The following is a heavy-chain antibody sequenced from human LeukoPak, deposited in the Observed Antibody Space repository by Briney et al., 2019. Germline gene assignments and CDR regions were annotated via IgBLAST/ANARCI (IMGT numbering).Heavy chain of an antibody. D-gene: IGHD2-2*01. CDR1: GGSLSDYY. CDR2: ISHRGRT. V-gene: IGHV4-34*01. J-gene: IGHJ4*02. CDR3: ARFCYGSWTFDY. Sequence: TSETLSLTCAVYGGSLSDYYWSWIRQSPGKGLEWIGEISHRGRTYYNPSLKSRVTISVDTSKNQFSLKLSSVTAADTAVYYCARFCYGSWTFDYWGQGTLVTVSS.